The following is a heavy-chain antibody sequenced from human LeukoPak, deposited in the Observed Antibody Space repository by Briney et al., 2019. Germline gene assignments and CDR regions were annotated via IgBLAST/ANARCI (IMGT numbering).Heavy chain of an antibody. CDR1: GFTFDDYA. J-gene: IGHJ4*02. D-gene: IGHD5-12*01. V-gene: IGHV3-9*03. CDR3: AKDMGRMVATWYFDY. Sequence: PGGSLRLXCAASGFTFDDYAMHWVRQAPGKGLEWVSGISWNSGSIGYADSVKGRFTISRDNAKNSLYLQMNSLRAEDMALYYCAKDMGRMVATWYFDYWGQGTLVTVSS. CDR2: ISWNSGSI.